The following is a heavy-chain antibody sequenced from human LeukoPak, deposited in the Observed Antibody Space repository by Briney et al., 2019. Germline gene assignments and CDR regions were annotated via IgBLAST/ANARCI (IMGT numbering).Heavy chain of an antibody. J-gene: IGHJ5*02. D-gene: IGHD6-19*01. CDR1: GFTISSHG. Sequence: GGSLRLSCAASGFTISSHGMHWVRQAPGKGLEWVAMISYHGSAKYYGDSVQGRFTISRDISKNTLYLQMDSLRPEDTAVYYCAKDWGSSGWYNYFDPWGQGTLVTVSS. CDR2: ISYHGSAK. V-gene: IGHV3-30*18. CDR3: AKDWGSSGWYNYFDP.